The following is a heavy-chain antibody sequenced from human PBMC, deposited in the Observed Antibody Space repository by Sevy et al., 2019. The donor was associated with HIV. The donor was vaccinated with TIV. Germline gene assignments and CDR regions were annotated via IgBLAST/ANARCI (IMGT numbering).Heavy chain of an antibody. CDR3: ATRGYSGYDALDY. D-gene: IGHD5-12*01. V-gene: IGHV1-18*01. J-gene: IGHJ4*02. Sequence: ASVKVSCKASGYTFTSYGISWVRQAPGQGLEWMGWISAYNGNTNYEQKLQGRVTRTTDRSTRTAYMELRSLRSDDTAWYYCATRGYSGYDALDYWGQGTLVTVSS. CDR1: GYTFTSYG. CDR2: ISAYNGNT.